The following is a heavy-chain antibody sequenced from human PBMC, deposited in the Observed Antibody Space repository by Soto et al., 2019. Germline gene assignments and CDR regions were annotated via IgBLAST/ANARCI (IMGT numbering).Heavy chain of an antibody. CDR1: RFTLSSYW. J-gene: IGHJ4*02. D-gene: IGHD2-2*01. CDR2: INEDGSEK. V-gene: IGHV3-7*01. CDR3: ARDKGYLDY. Sequence: EVQLVESGGDLVQPGGSLRLSCAASRFTLSSYWMSWVRQAPGKGLEWVANINEDGSEKFYVDSVKGRFTISRDNAKNSLYLQMNSLRAEDTAVYYCARDKGYLDYWGQGTLVTVSS.